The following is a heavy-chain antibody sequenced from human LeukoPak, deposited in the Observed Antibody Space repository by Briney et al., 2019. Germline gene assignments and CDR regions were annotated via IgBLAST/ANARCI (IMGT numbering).Heavy chain of an antibody. CDR1: GGTFSSYA. Sequence: ASVKVSCKASGGTFSSYAISWVRQAPGQGLEWMGIINPSGGSTSYAQKFQGRVTMTRDMSTSTVYMELSSLRSEDTAVYYCAGGHLYDSSGCLILWGQGTLVTVSS. CDR2: INPSGGST. D-gene: IGHD3-22*01. J-gene: IGHJ4*02. CDR3: AGGHLYDSSGCLIL. V-gene: IGHV1-46*01.